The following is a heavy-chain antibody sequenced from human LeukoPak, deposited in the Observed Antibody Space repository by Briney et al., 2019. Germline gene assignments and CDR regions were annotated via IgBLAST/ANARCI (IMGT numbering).Heavy chain of an antibody. Sequence: SGGSLRLSCAASGFTFSSYAMHWVRQAPGKGLEWVAVISYDGSNKYYADSVKGRFTISRDNSKNPLYLQMNSLRAEDTAVYYCAREFPSGYDFWSGYYRSSEGIDYWGQGTLVTVSS. J-gene: IGHJ4*02. CDR3: AREFPSGYDFWSGYYRSSEGIDY. CDR2: ISYDGSNK. V-gene: IGHV3-30-3*01. D-gene: IGHD3-3*01. CDR1: GFTFSSYA.